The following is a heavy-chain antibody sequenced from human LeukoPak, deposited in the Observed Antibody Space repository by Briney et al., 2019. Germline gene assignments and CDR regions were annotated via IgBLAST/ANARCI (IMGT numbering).Heavy chain of an antibody. CDR3: ARVAYCGGDCYSWYFDL. CDR1: GYTFTSYY. CDR2: INPSGGST. V-gene: IGHV1-46*01. J-gene: IGHJ2*01. Sequence: ASVKVSCKASGYTFTSYYMHWVRQAPGQGLEWMGIINPSGGSTSYAQKFQGRVTMTRDTSTSTVYMELSSLRSEDTVVYYCARVAYCGGDCYSWYFDLWGRGTLVTVSS. D-gene: IGHD2-21*02.